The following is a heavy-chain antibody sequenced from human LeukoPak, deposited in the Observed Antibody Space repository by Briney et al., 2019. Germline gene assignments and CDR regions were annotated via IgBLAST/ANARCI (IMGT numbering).Heavy chain of an antibody. V-gene: IGHV3-30*18. Sequence: GGSLRLSCAASGFTFSSYGMHWVRQAPGKGLERVAVISYDGSNKYYADSVKGRFTISRDNAKNSLYLQMNSLRAEDTALYYCAKRGGSGSSYFFDYWGQGTLVTVSS. J-gene: IGHJ4*02. CDR3: AKRGGSGSSYFFDY. D-gene: IGHD3-10*01. CDR2: ISYDGSNK. CDR1: GFTFSSYG.